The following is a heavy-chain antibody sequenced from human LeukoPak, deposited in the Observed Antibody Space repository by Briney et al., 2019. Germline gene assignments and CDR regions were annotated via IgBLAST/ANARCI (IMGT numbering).Heavy chain of an antibody. CDR3: ARSSNPGALYTYYDFWSGFTLFDY. CDR2: IYYSGST. J-gene: IGHJ4*02. Sequence: PSETLSLTCTVSGGSISSYYWSWIRQPPGKGLEWIGYIYYSGSTNYNPSLKSRVTISVDTSKNQFSLKLSSVTAADTAVYYCARSSNPGALYTYYDFWSGFTLFDYWGQGTLVTVSS. V-gene: IGHV4-59*01. CDR1: GGSISSYY. D-gene: IGHD3-3*01.